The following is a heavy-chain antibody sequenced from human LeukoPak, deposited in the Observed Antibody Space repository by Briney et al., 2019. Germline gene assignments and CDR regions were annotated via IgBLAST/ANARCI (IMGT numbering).Heavy chain of an antibody. Sequence: PGGSLRLSCAASGFTFTSYAMSWVRQAPGKGLEWVSGISGSGGSTYYADSVKGRFTISRDNSKNTLYLQMNSLRAEDTAVYYCAKDDDYVWGSYRKEDYFDYWGQGTLVTVS. CDR2: ISGSGGST. J-gene: IGHJ4*02. V-gene: IGHV3-23*01. D-gene: IGHD3-16*02. CDR3: AKDDDYVWGSYRKEDYFDY. CDR1: GFTFTSYA.